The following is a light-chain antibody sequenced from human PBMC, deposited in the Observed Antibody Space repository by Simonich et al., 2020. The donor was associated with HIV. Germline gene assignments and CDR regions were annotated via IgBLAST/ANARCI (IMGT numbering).Light chain of an antibody. CDR1: SSNIGSNT. CDR3: SSYVGTNNI. CDR2: SNN. J-gene: IGLJ2*01. Sequence: QSVLTQPPSASGTPGQRVTISCSGSSSNIGSNTVNWYQQVRGTAPKLLIYSNNQRPSGVPDRFSGSKSGTSASLAISGLQSEDEADYYCSSYVGTNNIFGRGTKLTVL. V-gene: IGLV1-44*01.